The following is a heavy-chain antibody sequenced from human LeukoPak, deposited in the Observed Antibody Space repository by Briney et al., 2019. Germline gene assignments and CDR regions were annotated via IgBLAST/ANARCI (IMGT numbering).Heavy chain of an antibody. J-gene: IGHJ3*02. Sequence: GGSLRLSCAASGFTFSSYGMHWVRQAPGKGLEWVAVISYDGSNKYYADSVKGRFTISRDNSKNTLYLQMNSLRAEDTAVYYCARDQDVLRFGSWAFDIWGQGTMVTVSS. CDR3: ARDQDVLRFGSWAFDI. CDR1: GFTFSSYG. CDR2: ISYDGSNK. V-gene: IGHV3-30*03. D-gene: IGHD3-3*01.